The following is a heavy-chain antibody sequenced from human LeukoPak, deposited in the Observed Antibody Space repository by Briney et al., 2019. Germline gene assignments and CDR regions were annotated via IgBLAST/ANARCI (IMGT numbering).Heavy chain of an antibody. J-gene: IGHJ3*02. CDR2: ISGSGGST. D-gene: IGHD3-22*01. Sequence: GGSLRLSCAASGFTFSSHAMSWVRQAPGKGLEWVSAISGSGGSTYYADSVKGRFTISRDNSKNTLYLQMNRLRAEDTAEYYCAKSQRNYYDSSGYRLDAFDIWGQGTMVTVSS. CDR1: GFTFSSHA. V-gene: IGHV3-23*01. CDR3: AKSQRNYYDSSGYRLDAFDI.